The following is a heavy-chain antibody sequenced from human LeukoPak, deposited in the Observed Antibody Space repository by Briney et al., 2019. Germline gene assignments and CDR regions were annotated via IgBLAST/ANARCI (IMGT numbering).Heavy chain of an antibody. CDR1: GYTFTGYY. CDR2: INPNSGGT. J-gene: IGHJ4*02. Sequence: LAASVKVSCKASGYTFTGYYMHWVRQAPGQGLEWMGWINPNSGGTNYAQKFQGRVTMTRDTSISTAYMELSRLRSDDTAVYYCARSLRITIFGVVTGDYWGQGTLVTVSS. CDR3: ARSLRITIFGVVTGDY. V-gene: IGHV1-2*03. D-gene: IGHD3-3*01.